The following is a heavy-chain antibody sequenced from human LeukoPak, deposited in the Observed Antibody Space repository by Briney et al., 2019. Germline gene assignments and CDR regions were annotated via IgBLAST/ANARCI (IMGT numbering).Heavy chain of an antibody. Sequence: PSETLSLTCAVSGYSISSGYYWGWIRPPPGKGREWIGSIYHSGSTYYNPSLKSRVTISLDTSKNQFSLRLSSVTAADTAVYYCARHRFFDSSGYYYDFDYWGQGTLVTVSS. CDR3: ARHRFFDSSGYYYDFDY. CDR1: GYSISSGYY. D-gene: IGHD3-22*01. V-gene: IGHV4-38-2*01. J-gene: IGHJ4*02. CDR2: IYHSGST.